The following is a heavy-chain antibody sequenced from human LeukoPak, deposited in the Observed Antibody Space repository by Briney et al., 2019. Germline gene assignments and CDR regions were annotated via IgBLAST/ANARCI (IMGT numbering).Heavy chain of an antibody. Sequence: PSETLSLACAVSGGSISSSNWWSWVRQPPGKGLEWIGEIYHSGSTNYNPSLKSRVTISVDKSKNQFSLKLSSVTAADTAVYYCARAPIAAAEYFQHRGQGTLVTVSS. CDR2: IYHSGST. V-gene: IGHV4-4*02. CDR1: GGSISSSNW. J-gene: IGHJ1*01. CDR3: ARAPIAAAEYFQH. D-gene: IGHD6-13*01.